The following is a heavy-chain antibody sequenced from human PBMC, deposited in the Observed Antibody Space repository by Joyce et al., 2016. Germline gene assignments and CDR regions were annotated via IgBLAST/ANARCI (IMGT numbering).Heavy chain of an antibody. D-gene: IGHD3/OR15-3a*01. CDR2: IFPGDSDT. J-gene: IGHJ4*02. V-gene: IGHV5-51*01. CDR3: ARGPIGTVGKYFDL. CDR1: GYSFPTFW. Sequence: EVQLVQSGAAMKKPGESLKISCKGYGYSFPTFWTGWVRQTPGKGLEWMGIIFPGDSDTRYRPSFEGQVTISADKSADTAYLQWSSLKASDTAMYYCARGPIGTVGKYFDLWGQGTQVTVSS.